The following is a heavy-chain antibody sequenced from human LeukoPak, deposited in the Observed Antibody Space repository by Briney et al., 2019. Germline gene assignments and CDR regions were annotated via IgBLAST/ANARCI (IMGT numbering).Heavy chain of an antibody. J-gene: IGHJ4*02. Sequence: GGSLRLSCAASGFTVSSTYMSWVRQAPGKGLEWVSVIYSGGNIYYIDSVKGRFTISRNTSKNTLYLQMNSLRAEDTAVYFCASRHCSGGGCYFAGADPFDYWGQGTLVTVSS. V-gene: IGHV3-53*01. CDR3: ASRHCSGGGCYFAGADPFDY. D-gene: IGHD2-15*01. CDR1: GFTVSSTY. CDR2: IYSGGNI.